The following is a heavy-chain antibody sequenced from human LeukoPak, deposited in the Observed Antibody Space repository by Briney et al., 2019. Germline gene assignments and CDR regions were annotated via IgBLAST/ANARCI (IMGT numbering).Heavy chain of an antibody. D-gene: IGHD3-3*02. CDR3: ARQRADRIFGVVMGFGLDY. J-gene: IGHJ4*02. CDR1: GGPFSSCY. Sequence: SETLSLTCTVSGGPFSSCYWSWIRQPPGKGLEWIGFIYYTGSANYNPSLKSRVTMSVDTSKNQFSLKLSSVTAADTAVYYCARQRADRIFGVVMGFGLDYWGRGTLVTVSS. V-gene: IGHV4-59*12. CDR2: IYYTGSA.